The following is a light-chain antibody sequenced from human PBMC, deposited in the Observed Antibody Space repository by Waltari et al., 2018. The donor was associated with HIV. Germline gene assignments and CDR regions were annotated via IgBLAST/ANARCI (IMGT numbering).Light chain of an antibody. CDR2: AAS. CDR1: RGIRKT. CDR3: QQYDNFPYT. Sequence: DIQMTQSPSSLAASVGDRAPITCRASRGIRKTLAWLQQKPGQAPKSLIYAASTLHCGVPSKFSGSGSGTDFTLTISGLQPEDFATYYCQQYDNFPYTFGGGTRVEIK. J-gene: IGKJ4*01. V-gene: IGKV1-16*02.